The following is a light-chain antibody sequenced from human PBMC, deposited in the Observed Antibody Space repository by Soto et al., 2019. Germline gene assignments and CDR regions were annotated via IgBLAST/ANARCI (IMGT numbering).Light chain of an antibody. V-gene: IGKV4-1*01. CDR3: QQYYSTPSWT. J-gene: IGKJ1*01. CDR2: WAS. CDR1: QSVLYSSNNKNY. Sequence: DIVMTQSPDSLAVSLGERATINCKSSQSVLYSSNNKNYLAWYQQKPGQPPKLLIYWASTRESGVPDRFSGSGSGTDFSRTISSHQAEDVAVYYCQQYYSTPSWTFGQGTKVEIK.